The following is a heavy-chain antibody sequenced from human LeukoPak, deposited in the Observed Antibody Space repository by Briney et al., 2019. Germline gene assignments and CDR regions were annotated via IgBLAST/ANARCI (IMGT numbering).Heavy chain of an antibody. CDR1: GFTFSSYW. CDR2: INTDGSST. V-gene: IGHV3-74*01. J-gene: IGHJ4*02. Sequence: GGSLRLSCAASGFTFSSYWMYWVRQAPGKGLVWVSRINTDGSSTSYADSVKGRFTISRDNAKNTLYLQMNSLRAEDTAVYYCARDYYDSSGYYYWGQGTLVTVSS. CDR3: ARDYYDSSGYYY. D-gene: IGHD3-22*01.